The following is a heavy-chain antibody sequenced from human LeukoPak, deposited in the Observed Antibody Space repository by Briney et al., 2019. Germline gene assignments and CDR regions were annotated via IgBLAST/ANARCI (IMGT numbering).Heavy chain of an antibody. V-gene: IGHV3-74*01. Sequence: SGGSLRLSCAGSGFTFNKYWMHCVRQAPGKGLVWVSRMNIDGSSTSYADSVKGRFTISRDNAKNTLYLQMNILRAEDTAVYYCARVYTTGTSFDSWGQGTLVTVSS. CDR1: GFTFNKYW. J-gene: IGHJ4*02. D-gene: IGHD3-9*01. CDR2: MNIDGSST. CDR3: ARVYTTGTSFDS.